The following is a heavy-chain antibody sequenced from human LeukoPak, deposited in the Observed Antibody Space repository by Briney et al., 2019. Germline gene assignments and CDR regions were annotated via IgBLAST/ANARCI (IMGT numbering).Heavy chain of an antibody. V-gene: IGHV3-53*01. CDR1: GFTVSSKY. CDR3: ASPGALGELLGN. J-gene: IGHJ4*02. D-gene: IGHD1-26*01. Sequence: GGSLRLSCAASGFTVSSKYMSWVRQAPGKGLEWVSVIYSGGSTYYADSVRGRFTISRDNSKNTLYLQMNSLRAEDTAVYYCASPGALGELLGNWGQGTLVTVSS. CDR2: IYSGGST.